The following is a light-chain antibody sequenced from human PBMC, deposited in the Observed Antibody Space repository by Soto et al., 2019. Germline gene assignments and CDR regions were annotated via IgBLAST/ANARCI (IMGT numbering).Light chain of an antibody. CDR3: SSYAGSNSFV. CDR1: STDVGAYNY. Sequence: LTQPPSASGSPGQSVTISCTGTSTDVGAYNYVSWYQQRPGKAPKLMIFEVTKRPSGVPDRFSGSKSGNTASLTVSGVQADDEADYYCSSYAGSNSFVLGTGTKVTVL. CDR2: EVT. J-gene: IGLJ1*01. V-gene: IGLV2-8*01.